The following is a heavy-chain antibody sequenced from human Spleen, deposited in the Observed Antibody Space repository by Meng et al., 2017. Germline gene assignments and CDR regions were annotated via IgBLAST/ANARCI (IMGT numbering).Heavy chain of an antibody. CDR3: ARDTKAGGLAGGYFHY. J-gene: IGHJ1*01. Sequence: GGSLRLSCAASGFTFSSYAMHWVRQAPGKGLEWVAVISYDGSNKYYADSVKGRFTISRDNSKNTLYLQMNSLRPGDTAVFYCARDTKAGGLAGGYFHYWGQGTLVTVSS. CDR2: ISYDGSNK. V-gene: IGHV3-30*04. D-gene: IGHD3-3*02. CDR1: GFTFSSYA.